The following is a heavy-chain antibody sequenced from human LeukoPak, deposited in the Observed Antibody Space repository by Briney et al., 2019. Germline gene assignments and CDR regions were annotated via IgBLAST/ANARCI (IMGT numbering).Heavy chain of an antibody. Sequence: SGGSLRLYCAASGFTFSSYSMKWVRQAPGKGLEWVSSISSSSSYIYYADSVKGRFTISRDNAKNSLYLQMNSLRAEDTAVYYCARELKAATGFSDWGQGTLVTVSS. CDR2: ISSSSSYI. V-gene: IGHV3-21*01. D-gene: IGHD6-25*01. CDR3: ARELKAATGFSD. J-gene: IGHJ4*02. CDR1: GFTFSSYS.